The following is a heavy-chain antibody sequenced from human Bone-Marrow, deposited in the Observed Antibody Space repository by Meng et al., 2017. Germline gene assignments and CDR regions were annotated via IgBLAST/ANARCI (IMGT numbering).Heavy chain of an antibody. D-gene: IGHD6-13*01. J-gene: IGHJ4*02. CDR3: ARDEDISAAGKLFGDY. CDR1: GFTFDDYG. CDR2: INWNGGST. Sequence: GESLKISCAASGFTFDDYGMSWVRQAPGKGLEWVFGINWNGGSTGYADSVKGRFTISRDNAKNSLYLQMNSLRAEDTAMYYCARDEDISAAGKLFGDYWGQGTLVTVSS. V-gene: IGHV3-20*04.